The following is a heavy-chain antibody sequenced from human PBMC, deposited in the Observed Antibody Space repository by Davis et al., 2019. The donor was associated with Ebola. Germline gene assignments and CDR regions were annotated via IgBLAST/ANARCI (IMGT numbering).Heavy chain of an antibody. J-gene: IGHJ4*02. Sequence: ASVKVSCKASGGTFSSYAISWVRQAPGQGLEWMGWISAYNGDTNYAQKLQGRVTMTRDTSISTAYMELSRLRSDDTAVYYCARIGTGYFDWVSASDYWGQGTLVTVSS. CDR3: ARIGTGYFDWVSASDY. D-gene: IGHD3-9*01. CDR1: GGTFSSYA. V-gene: IGHV1-18*01. CDR2: ISAYNGDT.